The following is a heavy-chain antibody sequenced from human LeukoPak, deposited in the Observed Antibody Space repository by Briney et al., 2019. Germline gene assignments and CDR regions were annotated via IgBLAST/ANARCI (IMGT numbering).Heavy chain of an antibody. V-gene: IGHV3-53*01. CDR3: ARASLNSHGYGWFFDP. D-gene: IGHD5-18*01. CDR1: GLTVNTTY. CDR2: IYSGGNT. Sequence: GGSLRLSCAVSGLTVNTTYLTWVRKAPGKGLEWVSMIYSGGNTHHADSVKGRCTISRDNSKNTAYLQVSSLRAEDTAVYYCARASLNSHGYGWFFDPWGHGTLVTVSS. J-gene: IGHJ5*02.